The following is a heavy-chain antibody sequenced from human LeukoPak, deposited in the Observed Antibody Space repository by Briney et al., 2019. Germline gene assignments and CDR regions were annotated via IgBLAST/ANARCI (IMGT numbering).Heavy chain of an antibody. CDR3: ATLLWFGELFGWFDP. V-gene: IGHV1-24*01. J-gene: IGHJ5*02. CDR2: FYPEDGET. Sequence: GASVKVSCKVSGYTLTELSLHWVRQAPGKGVEGMGGFYPEDGETIYAQKFQGRVTMTEDTSTDTAYMELSSLRSEDTAVYYCATLLWFGELFGWFDPWGQGTLVTVSS. CDR1: GYTLTELS. D-gene: IGHD3-10*01.